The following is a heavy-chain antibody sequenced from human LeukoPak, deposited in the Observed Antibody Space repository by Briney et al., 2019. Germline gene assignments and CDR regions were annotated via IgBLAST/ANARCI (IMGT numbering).Heavy chain of an antibody. J-gene: IGHJ4*02. CDR1: GYTFTGYY. CDR3: ARGAFQGSSWFDY. V-gene: IGHV1-2*02. Sequence: GSSVNVSCKASGYTFTGYYMHLVRQAPGQRREWIGWINTNSGGTNYAQNFQGRVTMTSDTSISTAYMELSRLRSDDTAVYYCARGAFQGSSWFDYWGQGTLVTVSS. D-gene: IGHD6-13*01. CDR2: INTNSGGT.